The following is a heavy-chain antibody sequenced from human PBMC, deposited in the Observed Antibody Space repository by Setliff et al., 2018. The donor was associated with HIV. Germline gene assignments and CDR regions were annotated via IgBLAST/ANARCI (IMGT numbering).Heavy chain of an antibody. CDR1: NGSISRSSYY. D-gene: IGHD3-10*01. V-gene: IGHV4-39*01. Sequence: SETLSLTCAVSNGSISRSSYYWGWIRQPPGKGPEWVGSIYYSGSTYYSPSLKSRVTISVDTSKRQFFLHLTSVTVADTAVYFCASTDNTGYKIDYWGQGALVTVSS. J-gene: IGHJ4*01. CDR3: ASTDNTGYKIDY. CDR2: IYYSGST.